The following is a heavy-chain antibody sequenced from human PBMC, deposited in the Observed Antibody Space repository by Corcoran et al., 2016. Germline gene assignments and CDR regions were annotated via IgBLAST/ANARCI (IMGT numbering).Heavy chain of an antibody. CDR3: ARGPFEAVAAPCYYYGMDV. V-gene: IGHV3-33*01. CDR1: GFTFSSYG. Sequence: QVQLVESGGGVVQPGRSLRLSCAASGFTFSSYGMHWVRQAPGKGLEWVAVIWYDGSNKYYADSVKGRFTISRDNSKNTLYLQMNSLRAEGTAVYDCARGPFEAVAAPCYYYGMDVWGQGTTVTVSS. CDR2: IWYDGSNK. D-gene: IGHD6-19*01. J-gene: IGHJ6*02.